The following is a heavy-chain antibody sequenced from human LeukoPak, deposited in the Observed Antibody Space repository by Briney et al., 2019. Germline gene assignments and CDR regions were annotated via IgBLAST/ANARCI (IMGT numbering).Heavy chain of an antibody. CDR3: SSPAHDFDFWSGYYSF. V-gene: IGHV3-73*01. Sequence: GGSLRLSCAASGFIFSDSAMHWVRQASGKGLEWVGHVRSKPNNYATAYAASVKGRFTISRDDSKNTAYLQMNSLKTEGTAVYYCSSPAHDFDFWSGYYSFWGPGILVTVSS. CDR1: GFIFSDSA. CDR2: VRSKPNNYAT. J-gene: IGHJ4*02. D-gene: IGHD3-3*01.